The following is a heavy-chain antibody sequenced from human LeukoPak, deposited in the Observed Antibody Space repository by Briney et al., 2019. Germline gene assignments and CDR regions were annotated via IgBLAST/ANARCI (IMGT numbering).Heavy chain of an antibody. CDR3: ARDGRLYYRGV. D-gene: IGHD2-15*01. J-gene: IGHJ6*03. CDR1: GFTFSSYS. CDR2: ISSSSSYI. V-gene: IGHV3-21*01. Sequence: GGSLRLSCAASGFTFSSYSMNWVRQAPGKGLEWVSSISSSSSYIYYADSVKGRFTISRDNAKNSLYLQMNSLRAEDTAVYYCARDGRLYYRGVWGKGTTVTVSS.